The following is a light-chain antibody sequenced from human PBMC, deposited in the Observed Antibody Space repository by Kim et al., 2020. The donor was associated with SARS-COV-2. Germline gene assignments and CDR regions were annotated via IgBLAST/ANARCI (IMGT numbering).Light chain of an antibody. V-gene: IGKV2-28*01. CDR3: QQYGSSPQT. CDR1: QSLLHSNGHNY. Sequence: PASISCRSSQSLLHSNGHNYLDWYLQKPGQPPQLLMYMASNRAFGVPDRFSGSGSGTDFTLTINRLEPEDFAVYYCQQYGSSPQTFGQGTKVDIK. CDR2: MAS. J-gene: IGKJ1*01.